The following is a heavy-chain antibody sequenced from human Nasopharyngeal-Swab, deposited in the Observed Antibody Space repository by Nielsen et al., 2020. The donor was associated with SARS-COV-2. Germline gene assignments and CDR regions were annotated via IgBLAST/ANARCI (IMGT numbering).Heavy chain of an antibody. D-gene: IGHD3-10*01. CDR3: AREAYYYGSGTYDS. CDR2: LYYSGIT. V-gene: IGHV4-59*01. J-gene: IGHJ4*02. Sequence: GQAPAQGLEWIGYLYYSGITNYNPSLMSRVTISIDKSKNQFSLNLSSVNAADTAVYFCAREAYYYGSGTYDSWGQGTLVTVSS.